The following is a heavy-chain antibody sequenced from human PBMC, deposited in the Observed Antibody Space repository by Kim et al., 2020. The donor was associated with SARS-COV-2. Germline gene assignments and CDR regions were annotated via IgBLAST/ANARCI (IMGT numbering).Heavy chain of an antibody. V-gene: IGHV4-59*01. CDR1: GGSISSYY. CDR2: IYYSGST. CDR3: ATDSSGQPNYYYGMDV. Sequence: SETLSLTCTVSGGSISSYYWSWIRQPPGKGLEWIGYIYYSGSTNYNPSLKSRVTISVDTSKNQFSLKLSSVTAADTAVYYCATDSSGQPNYYYGMDVWGQGTTVTVSS. D-gene: IGHD6-19*01. J-gene: IGHJ6*02.